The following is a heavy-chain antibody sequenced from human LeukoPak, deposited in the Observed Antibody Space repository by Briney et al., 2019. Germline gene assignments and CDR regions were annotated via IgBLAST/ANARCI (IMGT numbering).Heavy chain of an antibody. CDR1: GYTFTGYY. J-gene: IGHJ4*02. CDR3: ARDFLLLGSSSWHRTETFDY. D-gene: IGHD6-13*01. Sequence: GASVKVPCKASGYTFTGYYMHWVRQAPGQGLEWMGWINPNSGGTNYAQKFQGRVTMTRDTSISTAYMELSRLRSDDTAVYYCARDFLLLGSSSWHRTETFDYWGQGTLVTVSS. V-gene: IGHV1-2*02. CDR2: INPNSGGT.